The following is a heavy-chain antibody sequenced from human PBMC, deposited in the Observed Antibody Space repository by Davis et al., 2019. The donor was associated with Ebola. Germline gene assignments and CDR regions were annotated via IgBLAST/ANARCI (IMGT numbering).Heavy chain of an antibody. CDR1: RFTFSDHY. CDR2: ISPTGLTI. D-gene: IGHD5-12*01. J-gene: IGHJ4*02. Sequence: SSEPSRFTFSDHYMSWIRQAPGKGLEWLSYISPTGLTISYADSVKCRFTISRDNAKNSVYLQMDSLRAEDTAVYYCARGEYTRLVATEPLEFWGQGTLVTVS. V-gene: IGHV3-11*01. CDR3: ARGEYTRLVATEPLEF.